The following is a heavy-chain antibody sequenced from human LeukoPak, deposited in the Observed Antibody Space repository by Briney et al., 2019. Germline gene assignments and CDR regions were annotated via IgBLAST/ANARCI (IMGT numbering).Heavy chain of an antibody. J-gene: IGHJ5*02. CDR1: GYTFTSYG. CDR3: ARDLQRYCSGGSCYLTRWFDP. Sequence: ASVKVSCKASGYTFTSYGISWVRQAPGQGLEWMGWISAYNGNTNYAQKLQGRVTMTTDTSTSTAYMELRSLRSDDTAVYYCARDLQRYCSGGSCYLTRWFDPWGQGTLVTVSS. V-gene: IGHV1-18*01. CDR2: ISAYNGNT. D-gene: IGHD2-15*01.